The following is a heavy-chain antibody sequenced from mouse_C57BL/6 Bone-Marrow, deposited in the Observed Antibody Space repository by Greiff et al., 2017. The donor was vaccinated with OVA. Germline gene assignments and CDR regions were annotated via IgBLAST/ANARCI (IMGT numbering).Heavy chain of an antibody. J-gene: IGHJ2*01. CDR2: IHPNSGST. Sequence: VQLQQSGAELVKPGASVKLSCKASGYTFTSYWMHWVKQRPGQGLEWIGMIHPNSGSTNYNEKFKSKATLTVDKSSSTAYMQLSSLTSEDSAVYYCAREGGTTVVAPLGFDYWGQGTTLTVSS. V-gene: IGHV1-64*01. D-gene: IGHD1-1*01. CDR3: AREGGTTVVAPLGFDY. CDR1: GYTFTSYW.